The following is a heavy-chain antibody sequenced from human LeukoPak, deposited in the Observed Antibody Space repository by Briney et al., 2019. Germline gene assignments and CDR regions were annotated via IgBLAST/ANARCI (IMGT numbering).Heavy chain of an antibody. CDR1: GGTFSSYA. J-gene: IGHJ6*02. Sequence: SVKVSCKASGGTFSSYAISWVRQAPGQGLEWMGRIIPILGIANYAQKFRGRVTITADKSTSTAYMELSSLRSEDTAVYYCARGPPGYCSGGSCYPTEQNYYYYDMDVWGQGTTVTVSS. CDR2: IIPILGIA. D-gene: IGHD2-15*01. V-gene: IGHV1-69*04. CDR3: ARGPPGYCSGGSCYPTEQNYYYYDMDV.